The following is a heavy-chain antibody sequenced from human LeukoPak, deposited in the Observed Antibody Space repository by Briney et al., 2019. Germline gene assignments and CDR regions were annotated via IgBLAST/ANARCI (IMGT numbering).Heavy chain of an antibody. D-gene: IGHD3-16*01. Sequence: GRSLRLSCAASGFTFRSYWMSWVRQAPGKGLEWVANIKHDGSEKYYVDSVKGRFTISRDNAKSSLYMQMNSLRAEDTAFYYCARGEGGNFDYWGQGTLVTVSS. J-gene: IGHJ4*02. CDR1: GFTFRSYW. CDR3: ARGEGGNFDY. CDR2: IKHDGSEK. V-gene: IGHV3-7*04.